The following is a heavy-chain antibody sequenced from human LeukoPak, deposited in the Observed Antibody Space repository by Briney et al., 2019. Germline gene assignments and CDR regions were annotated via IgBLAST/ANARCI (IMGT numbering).Heavy chain of an antibody. CDR3: ARGGGGAGYSYGYSVYYYYMDV. Sequence: GGSLRLSCAASGFTFSSYSMNWVRQAPGKGLEWVSSISSSSSYIYYADSVKGRFTISRDNAKSSLYLQMNSLRAEDTAVYYCARGGGGAGYSYGYSVYYYYMDVWGKGTTVTVSS. V-gene: IGHV3-21*01. CDR2: ISSSSSYI. D-gene: IGHD5-18*01. J-gene: IGHJ6*03. CDR1: GFTFSSYS.